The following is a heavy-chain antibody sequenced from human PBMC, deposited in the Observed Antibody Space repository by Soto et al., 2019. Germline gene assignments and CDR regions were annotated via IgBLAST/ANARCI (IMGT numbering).Heavy chain of an antibody. Sequence: GGSLRRSCAASGFMFSAYAMLWVRQAPGKGLEWVAAISYDGTNKYYADSIKDRFTISRDNSANTLFLQVNSLRREDTAMYYCARDPSPYTSGWYGIDFWGQGTLVTVSS. CDR2: ISYDGTNK. D-gene: IGHD6-19*01. V-gene: IGHV3-30*04. J-gene: IGHJ4*02. CDR3: ARDPSPYTSGWYGIDF. CDR1: GFMFSAYA.